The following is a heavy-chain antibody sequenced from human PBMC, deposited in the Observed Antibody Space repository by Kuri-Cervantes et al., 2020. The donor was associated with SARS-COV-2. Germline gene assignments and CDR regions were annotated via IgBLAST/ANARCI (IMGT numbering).Heavy chain of an antibody. J-gene: IGHJ6*03. V-gene: IGHV3-30-3*01. CDR3: AKAGENYYYYYMDD. D-gene: IGHD3-16*01. Sequence: GGSLRLSCAASGFTFSSYAMHWVRQAPGKGLEWVAVILYDGSNKYYADSVKGRFTISRDNSKNTLYLQMNSLRAEDTAVYYCAKAGENYYYYYMDDWGKGTTVTVSS. CDR1: GFTFSSYA. CDR2: ILYDGSNK.